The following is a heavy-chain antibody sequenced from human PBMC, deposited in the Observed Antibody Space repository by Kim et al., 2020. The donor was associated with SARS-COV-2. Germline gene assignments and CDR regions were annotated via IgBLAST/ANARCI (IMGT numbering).Heavy chain of an antibody. CDR2: IFPPDSTT. Sequence: GESLKISCKASGYTFTNNWIGWVRQMPGKGLEWMGIIFPPDSTTRYSPSFQDQVTISVDKSISTAYLQWNSLQASDTAMYYCARHVRENYRNLDCWGQGALVTVSS. CDR1: GYTFTNNW. CDR3: ARHVRENYRNLDC. J-gene: IGHJ4*02. D-gene: IGHD4-4*01. V-gene: IGHV5-51*01.